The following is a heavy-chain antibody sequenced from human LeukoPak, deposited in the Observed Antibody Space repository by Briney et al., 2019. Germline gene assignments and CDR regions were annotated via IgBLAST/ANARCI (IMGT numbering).Heavy chain of an antibody. D-gene: IGHD2-15*01. CDR1: GVSIYSSTYY. Sequence: SETLSLTCSVSGVSIYSSTYYWAWIRQPPGKGLESIGSIYYNEDTFHNPSLKSRLTISVDTSANLFSLRLTSVTAADTATYYCARQLAAGNDGFDVWGPGTVVTVSS. CDR3: ARQLAAGNDGFDV. J-gene: IGHJ3*01. V-gene: IGHV4-39*01. CDR2: IYYNEDT.